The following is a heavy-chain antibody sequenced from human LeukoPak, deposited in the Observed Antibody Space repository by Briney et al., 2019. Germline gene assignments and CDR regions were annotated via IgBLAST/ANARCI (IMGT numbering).Heavy chain of an antibody. CDR1: GYTFTGYY. CDR3: ARGYGYRNYYYYYMDV. CDR2: INPNSGGT. V-gene: IGHV1-2*02. J-gene: IGHJ6*03. D-gene: IGHD5-18*01. Sequence: ASVKVSCKASGYTFTGYYMHWVRQAPGQGLEWMGWINPNSGGTNYAQKFQGRVTMTRDTSISTAYMELSRLRSDDTAVYYCARGYGYRNYYYYYMDVWGKGTTVTVSS.